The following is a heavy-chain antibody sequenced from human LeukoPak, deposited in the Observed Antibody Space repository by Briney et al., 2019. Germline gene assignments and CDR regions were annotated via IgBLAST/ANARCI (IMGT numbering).Heavy chain of an antibody. CDR3: ARHRRYFDWLLYLLHFDY. J-gene: IGHJ4*02. Sequence: ASVKVSCKASGYTFTSYGISWVRQAPGQGLEWMGWISAYNGNTNYTQKLQGRVTMTTDTSTSTAYMELRSLRSDDTAVYYCARHRRYFDWLLYLLHFDYWGQGTLVTVSS. CDR1: GYTFTSYG. V-gene: IGHV1-18*01. CDR2: ISAYNGNT. D-gene: IGHD3-9*01.